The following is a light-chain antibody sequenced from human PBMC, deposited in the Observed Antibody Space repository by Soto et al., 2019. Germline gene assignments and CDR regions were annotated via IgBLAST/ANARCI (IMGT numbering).Light chain of an antibody. J-gene: IGKJ2*01. CDR3: QQYYSNPPLNT. CDR1: QSILYSSNNKNY. V-gene: IGKV4-1*01. CDR2: WAS. Sequence: DIVMTQSPDSLAVSLGERATINCKSSQSILYSSNNKNYLAWYQQKPGQPPKLLIYWASTRESGVPDRFSGSGSGTDFTLTISSLQAEDVPVYYCQQYYSNPPLNTFGQGTRLEIK.